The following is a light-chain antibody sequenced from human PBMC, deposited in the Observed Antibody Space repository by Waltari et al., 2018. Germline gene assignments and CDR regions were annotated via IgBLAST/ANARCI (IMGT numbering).Light chain of an antibody. CDR1: QSVSSN. J-gene: IGKJ2*01. Sequence: EIVMTQSPATLSVSPGERAPLSCRASQSVSSNLAWYQQKPGQAPRLLIYGASTRATNIPPRFSGSGSGTEFTLTISSLQSEDFAVYYCQQYNDWPPYTFGQGTNLEIK. CDR2: GAS. V-gene: IGKV3-15*01. CDR3: QQYNDWPPYT.